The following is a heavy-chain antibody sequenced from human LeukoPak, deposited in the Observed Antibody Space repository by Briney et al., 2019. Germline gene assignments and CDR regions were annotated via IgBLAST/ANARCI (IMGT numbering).Heavy chain of an antibody. J-gene: IGHJ4*02. V-gene: IGHV1-69*01. CDR2: IIPIFGTA. Sequence: SVKVSCKASGGTFSSYAISWVRQAPGQGLEWMGGIIPIFGTANYAQKFQGRVTITADESTSTAYMELSSLRSEDTAVYYCARGSWFGEFPFDYWAQGTLVTVSS. D-gene: IGHD3-10*01. CDR1: GGTFSSYA. CDR3: ARGSWFGEFPFDY.